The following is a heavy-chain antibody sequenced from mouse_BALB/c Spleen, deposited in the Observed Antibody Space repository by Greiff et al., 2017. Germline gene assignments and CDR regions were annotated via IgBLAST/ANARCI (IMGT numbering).Heavy chain of an antibody. CDR3: ARRDYGNIVAY. CDR2: ISSGGST. Sequence: EVKLVESGGGLVKPGGSLKLSCAASGFTFSSYAMSWVRQTPEKRLEWVASISSGGSTYYPDSVKGRFTISRDNARNILYLQMSSLRSEDTAMYYCARRDYGNIVAYWGQGTLVTVSA. D-gene: IGHD2-1*01. J-gene: IGHJ3*01. CDR1: GFTFSSYA. V-gene: IGHV5-6-5*01.